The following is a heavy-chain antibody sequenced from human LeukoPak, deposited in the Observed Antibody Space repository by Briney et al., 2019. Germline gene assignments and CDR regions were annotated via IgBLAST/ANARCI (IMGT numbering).Heavy chain of an antibody. CDR1: GYTFTSYD. V-gene: IGHV1-8*01. CDR2: MNPNSGNT. CDR3: ARSRGYCSSTICYRY. D-gene: IGHD2-2*02. Sequence: ASVKVSCRASGYTFTSYDINWVRQATGQGLEWMGWMNPNSGNTGYAQKSQDRVTMTRNTSISTAYMELSSLRSEDTAVYYCARSRGYCSSTICYRYWGQGTLVTVSS. J-gene: IGHJ4*02.